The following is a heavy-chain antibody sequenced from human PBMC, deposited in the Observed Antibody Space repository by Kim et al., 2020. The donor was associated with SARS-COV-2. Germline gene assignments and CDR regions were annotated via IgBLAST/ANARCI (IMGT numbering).Heavy chain of an antibody. CDR1: GYTFTGYY. CDR3: ARGGRMIVVVANVRDRLPDY. CDR2: INPNSGGT. Sequence: ASVKVSCKASGYTFTGYYMHWVRQAPGQGLEWMGWINPNSGGTNYAQKFQGRVTMTRDTSISTAYMELSRLRSDDTAVYYCARGGRMIVVVANVRDRLPDYWGQGTLVTVSS. D-gene: IGHD3-22*01. V-gene: IGHV1-2*02. J-gene: IGHJ4*02.